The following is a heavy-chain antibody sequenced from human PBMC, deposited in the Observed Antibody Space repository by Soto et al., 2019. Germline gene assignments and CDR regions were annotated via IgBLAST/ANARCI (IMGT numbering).Heavy chain of an antibody. CDR1: GGSFSGYY. CDR2: INHSGST. Sequence: SETLSLTCEVYGGSFSGYYWSWIRQPPGKGLEWIGEINHSGSTNYNPSLKSRVSISADTSKNQFSLKLSSVTAADTAVYYCAREKAYYDILTGYYWFDPWGQGTLVTVSS. V-gene: IGHV4-34*01. CDR3: AREKAYYDILTGYYWFDP. J-gene: IGHJ5*02. D-gene: IGHD3-9*01.